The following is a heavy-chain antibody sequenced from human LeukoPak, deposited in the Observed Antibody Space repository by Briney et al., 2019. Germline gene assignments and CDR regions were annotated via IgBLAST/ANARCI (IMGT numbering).Heavy chain of an antibody. V-gene: IGHV4-59*01. CDR2: IYYSGST. CDR1: GGSMSSYY. Sequence: PSETLSLTCTVSGGSMSSYYWSWILQPPGKGLEWIGYIYYSGSTNYNPSLKSRVTISVDTSKNQFSLKLSSVTAADTSVYYCARGAAAFDYWGQGTLVTVSS. D-gene: IGHD6-13*01. J-gene: IGHJ4*02. CDR3: ARGAAAFDY.